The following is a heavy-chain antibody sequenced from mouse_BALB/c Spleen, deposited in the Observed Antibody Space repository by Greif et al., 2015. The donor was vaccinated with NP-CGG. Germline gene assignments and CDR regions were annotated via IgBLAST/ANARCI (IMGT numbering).Heavy chain of an antibody. CDR2: IYPGSGNT. V-gene: IGHV1-84*02. CDR3: ARRTGTEAMDY. J-gene: IGHJ4*01. D-gene: IGHD4-1*01. Sequence: QVQLQQSGPELVKPGASVKISCKASGYTFTDYYINWVNQKPGQGLEWIGWIYPGSGNTKYNEKFKGKATLTVDTSSSTAYMQFSSLTSEDTAVYFCARRTGTEAMDYWGQRTSVTVSS. CDR1: GYTFTDYY.